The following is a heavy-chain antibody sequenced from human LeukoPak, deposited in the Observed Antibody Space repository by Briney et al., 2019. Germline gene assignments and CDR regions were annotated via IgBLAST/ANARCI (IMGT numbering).Heavy chain of an antibody. CDR2: INHSGST. V-gene: IGHV4-39*07. Sequence: PSETLSLTCTVSGGSISSGGYYWSWIRQPPGKGLEWIGEINHSGSTNYNPSLKSRVTISVDTSKNQFSLKLSSVTAADTAVYYCARASMGVRLNDYWGQGTLVTVSS. CDR1: GGSISSGGYY. CDR3: ARASMGVRLNDY. J-gene: IGHJ4*02. D-gene: IGHD3-10*01.